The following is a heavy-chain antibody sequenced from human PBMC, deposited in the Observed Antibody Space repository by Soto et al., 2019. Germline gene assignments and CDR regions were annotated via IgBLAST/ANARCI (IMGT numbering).Heavy chain of an antibody. CDR1: GFTFSSYS. D-gene: IGHD2-2*01. J-gene: IGHJ2*01. V-gene: IGHV3-48*01. Sequence: EVQLVESGGGLVQPRGSLRLSCAASGFTFSSYSMNWGRRAPGKGLEWVSYISSSSSPIYYADSVKGRFTISRDNAKNSLYLEMNSLRVEDTAVYYCEVASTSRNWDFDFWGRGTLVTVSS. CDR2: ISSSSSPI. CDR3: EVASTSRNWDFDF.